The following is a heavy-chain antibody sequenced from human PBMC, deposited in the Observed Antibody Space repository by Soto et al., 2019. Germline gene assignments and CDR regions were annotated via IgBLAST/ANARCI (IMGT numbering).Heavy chain of an antibody. CDR1: GFTFSSYG. J-gene: IGHJ4*02. D-gene: IGHD1-7*01. CDR3: AKVGTWNYNY. CDR2: ISHDESNK. Sequence: PGGSLRLSCAASGFTFSSYGMHWVRQAPGKGLEWVAVISHDESNKYYADSVKGRFAISRDNSKNTLYLQMNSLRAEDTAVYYCAKVGTWNYNYWGQGTLVTVSS. V-gene: IGHV3-30*18.